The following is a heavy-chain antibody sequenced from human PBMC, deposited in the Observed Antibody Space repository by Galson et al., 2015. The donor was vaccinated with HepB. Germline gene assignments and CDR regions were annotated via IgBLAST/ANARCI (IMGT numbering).Heavy chain of an antibody. CDR2: IYPGDSDT. CDR3: ARLGEGFGELYLADWFDP. D-gene: IGHD3-10*01. V-gene: IGHV5-51*01. CDR1: GYSFTSYW. J-gene: IGHJ5*02. Sequence: QSGAEVKKPGESLKISCKGSGYSFTSYWIGWVRQMPGKGLEWMGIIYPGDSDTRYSPSFQGQVTISADKSISTAYLQWSGLKASDTAMYYCARLGEGFGELYLADWFDPWGQGTLVTVSS.